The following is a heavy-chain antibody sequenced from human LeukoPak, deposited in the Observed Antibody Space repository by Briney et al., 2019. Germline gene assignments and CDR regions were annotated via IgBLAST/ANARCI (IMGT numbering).Heavy chain of an antibody. CDR3: ARDKRGSLDH. D-gene: IGHD3-10*01. V-gene: IGHV1-46*01. CDR1: GHTFTIYF. J-gene: IGHJ4*02. Sequence: ASVNISCKASGHTFTIYFIHWVRQAPGRGLEWMGVINPSGDTTTYAQGFEGRLTMTRDTSTSTVYMDLNSLTFDDTAVYYCARDKRGSLDHWGQGTLVAVSS. CDR2: INPSGDTT.